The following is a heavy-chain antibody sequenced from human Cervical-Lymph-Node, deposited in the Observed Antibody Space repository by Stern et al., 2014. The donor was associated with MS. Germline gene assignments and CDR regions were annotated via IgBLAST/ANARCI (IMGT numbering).Heavy chain of an antibody. J-gene: IGHJ4*02. CDR2: ISYDEKNE. V-gene: IGHV3-30*03. Sequence: VQLVESGGGVVQPGRSLRLSCATSGFTFSRYAMHWVRQAPGKGLQWLAVISYDEKNENYADSVRCRFTISRDSSKKMLYLQMDSLTIDDTAVYYCVPGSGAFDYWGQGTLVIVSS. CDR1: GFTFSRYA. CDR3: VPGSGAFDY. D-gene: IGHD3-10*01.